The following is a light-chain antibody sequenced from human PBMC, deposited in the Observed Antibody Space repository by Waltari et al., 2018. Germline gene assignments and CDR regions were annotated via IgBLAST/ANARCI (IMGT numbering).Light chain of an antibody. CDR2: DAS. J-gene: IGKJ4*01. CDR1: QIISTSY. V-gene: IGKV3-20*01. Sequence: EIVLTQSPGTLSLSPGERASLSCRASQIISTSYLAWYQQKPGQAPRLLNYDASRRATGIPDRFSGSGSGTDFTLTISRLEPEDFAVYYCQKYGSTPRPFGGGTKVEIK. CDR3: QKYGSTPRP.